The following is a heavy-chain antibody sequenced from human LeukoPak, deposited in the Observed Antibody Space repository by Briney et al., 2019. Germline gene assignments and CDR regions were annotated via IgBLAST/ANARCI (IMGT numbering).Heavy chain of an antibody. D-gene: IGHD1-14*01. J-gene: IGHJ4*02. CDR2: ISGSGGST. CDR3: AKDLPSEGAVTYYFDY. V-gene: IGHV3-23*01. CDR1: GFTFSSYA. Sequence: GGSLRLSCAASGFTFSSYAMSWVRQAPGKGLEWVSAISGSGGSTYYADSVKGRFTISRDNSKNALYLQMNSLRAEDTAVYYCAKDLPSEGAVTYYFDYWGQGTLVTVSS.